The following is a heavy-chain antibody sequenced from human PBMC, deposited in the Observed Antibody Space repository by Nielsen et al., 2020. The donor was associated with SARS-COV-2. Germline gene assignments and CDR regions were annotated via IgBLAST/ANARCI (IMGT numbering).Heavy chain of an antibody. V-gene: IGHV3-30*18. D-gene: IGHD3-10*01. CDR1: GFTFSSFA. Sequence: GGSLRLSFAASGFTFSSFAMYWVRQAQGKGLEWVAVISFDGSNTYYADSVKGRFTISRDNIKNTLYLQMNSLRTEDTAVYYCAKSNVVRGIIGYYFEYWGRGTAVNVSS. CDR2: ISFDGSNT. J-gene: IGHJ4*02. CDR3: AKSNVVRGIIGYYFEY.